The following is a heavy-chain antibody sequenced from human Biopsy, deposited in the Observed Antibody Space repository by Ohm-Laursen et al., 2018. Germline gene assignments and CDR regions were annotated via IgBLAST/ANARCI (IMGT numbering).Heavy chain of an antibody. J-gene: IGHJ4*02. V-gene: IGHV4-59*11. CDR1: GGSFTGHY. CDR3: ARGSNDFGGLYFPR. CDR2: ISYTGYT. Sequence: GTLSLTCPVSGGSFTGHYWSWIRQPPGKGLEWIGHISYTGYTSYNASLKSRVAISVDTSRNHFSLRLSSLTAADTAVYYCARGSNDFGGLYFPRWGQGTLLTVSS. D-gene: IGHD4-23*01.